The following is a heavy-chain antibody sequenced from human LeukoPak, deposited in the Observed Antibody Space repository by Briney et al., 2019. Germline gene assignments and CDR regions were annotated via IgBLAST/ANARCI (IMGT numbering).Heavy chain of an antibody. CDR3: TRAKRVIFDY. D-gene: IGHD1-1*01. V-gene: IGHV1-2*02. Sequence: GASVKVSCKVSGYTLTELSMHWVRQAPGQGLEWMGWINPNSGATLYAQKFQGRVTMTRDTSINTAYMELSSLRSDNTAVYYCTRAKRVIFDYWGQGTLVTVSS. CDR1: GYTLTELS. J-gene: IGHJ4*02. CDR2: INPNSGAT.